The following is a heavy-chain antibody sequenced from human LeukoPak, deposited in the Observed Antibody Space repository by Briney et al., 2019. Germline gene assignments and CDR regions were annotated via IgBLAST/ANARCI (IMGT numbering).Heavy chain of an antibody. V-gene: IGHV1-69*05. D-gene: IGHD1-14*01. Sequence: SVKVSCKASGGTFSSYAISWVRQAPGQGLEWMGGIIPIFGTANYAQKFQGRVTITTDESTSTAYMELSSLRSEDTAVYYCARVPASNPPTCYYFDYWGQGTLVTVSS. CDR3: ARVPASNPPTCYYFDY. CDR2: IIPIFGTA. J-gene: IGHJ4*02. CDR1: GGTFSSYA.